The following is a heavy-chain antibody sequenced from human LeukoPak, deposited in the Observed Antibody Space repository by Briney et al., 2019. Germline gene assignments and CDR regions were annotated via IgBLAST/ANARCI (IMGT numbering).Heavy chain of an antibody. CDR3: ARDRISMVRGISDI. CDR2: LIAYNGHT. D-gene: IGHD3-10*01. J-gene: IGHJ4*02. V-gene: IGHV1-18*01. CDR1: GYTXAHYG. Sequence: ASVKVSCTASGYTXAHYGISGVRQAPGKGLEWMGWLIAYNGHTNYAQKFQGRVNMTRDISTGTAYMELKSLGSDDTAVYYCARDRISMVRGISDIWGQGTLITVSS.